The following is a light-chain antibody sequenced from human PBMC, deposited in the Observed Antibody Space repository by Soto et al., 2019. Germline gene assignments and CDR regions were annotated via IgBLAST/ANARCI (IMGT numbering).Light chain of an antibody. J-gene: IGKJ4*01. Sequence: DIQLTQSPSLLSASVGDRVTITCRASQTISKFLSWYQQKPGKAPKLLIYAASTLQDGVPSRFSGSGSGTEITLTISSLQPEEFATSYCQLINSFFGGGTRVEI. CDR2: AAS. CDR1: QTISKF. CDR3: QLINSF. V-gene: IGKV1-9*01.